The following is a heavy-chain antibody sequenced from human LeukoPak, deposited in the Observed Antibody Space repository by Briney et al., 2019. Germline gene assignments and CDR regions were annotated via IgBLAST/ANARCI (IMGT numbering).Heavy chain of an antibody. Sequence: GGSLRLSCAASGLTFSTYAMHWVRQAPGKGLEWVALISYDGSNKYYADSVKGRFTISRDNSKNTLYMQMNSLRAEDTAVYYCARDFGRFGEFLNYWAQGTLVTVS. CDR3: ARDFGRFGEFLNY. CDR1: GLTFSTYA. CDR2: ISYDGSNK. D-gene: IGHD3-10*01. J-gene: IGHJ4*02. V-gene: IGHV3-30*04.